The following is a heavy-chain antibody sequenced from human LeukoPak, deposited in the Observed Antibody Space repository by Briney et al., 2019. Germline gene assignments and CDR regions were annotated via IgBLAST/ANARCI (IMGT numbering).Heavy chain of an antibody. J-gene: IGHJ6*02. CDR3: ARDRPDVSNYYYGMDV. CDR2: ISAYNGNT. CDR1: GYTFTSYG. Sequence: ASVKVSCKASGYTFTSYGISWVRRAPGQGLEWMGWISAYNGNTNYAQKLQGRVTMTTDTSTSTAYMELRSLRSDDTAVYYCARDRPDVSNYYYGMDVWGQGTTVTVSS. D-gene: IGHD5/OR15-5a*01. V-gene: IGHV1-18*01.